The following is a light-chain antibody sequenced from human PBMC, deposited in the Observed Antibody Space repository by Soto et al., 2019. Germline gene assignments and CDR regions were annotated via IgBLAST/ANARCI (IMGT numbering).Light chain of an antibody. V-gene: IGKV1-5*03. CDR1: HSLIKW. Sequence: IQMTQSPTTLSASVGDRVTITCGASHSLIKWLAWCQQKPGKAPKLLIYEASTLQSGVPSRFSGSGFGTEFTLTISSLQPDDLGTYYCQQYNSYSPLTFGGGTKVDIK. CDR3: QQYNSYSPLT. CDR2: EAS. J-gene: IGKJ4*01.